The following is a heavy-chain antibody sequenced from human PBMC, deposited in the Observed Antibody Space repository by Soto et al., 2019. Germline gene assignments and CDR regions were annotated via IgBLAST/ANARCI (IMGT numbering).Heavy chain of an antibody. D-gene: IGHD2-15*01. CDR1: GFSLSTSGVG. CDR2: IYWDDDK. CDR3: AHRPSYCSGGSCYSGFDY. Sequence: QITLKESGPTLVKPTQTLTLTCTFSGFSLSTSGVGVGWIRQPPGKALEWLALIYWDDDKRYSPSLKSRLTITKXTPXNXVVLTMTNMDPVDTATYYCAHRPSYCSGGSCYSGFDYWGQGTLVTVAS. J-gene: IGHJ4*02. V-gene: IGHV2-5*02.